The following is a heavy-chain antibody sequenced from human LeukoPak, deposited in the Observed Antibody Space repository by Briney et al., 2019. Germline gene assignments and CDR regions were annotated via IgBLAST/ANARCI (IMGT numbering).Heavy chain of an antibody. CDR3: AREFVQGSSLPYFDC. CDR2: IHHSGST. Sequence: SETLSLTCAVYGGSFSGFYWSWIRQPPGKGLEWVGEIHHSGSTNSNPSLKSRVTISVDKSKNQFSLRLNSVTAADTAVYYRAREFVQGSSLPYFDCWGQGTLVTVSS. CDR1: GGSFSGFY. D-gene: IGHD1-26*01. J-gene: IGHJ4*02. V-gene: IGHV4-34*01.